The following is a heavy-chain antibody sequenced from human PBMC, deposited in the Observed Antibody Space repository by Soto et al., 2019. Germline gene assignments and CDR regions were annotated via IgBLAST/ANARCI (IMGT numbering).Heavy chain of an antibody. CDR2: MNPNSGNT. CDR1: GYTFTSYD. D-gene: IGHD1-7*01. Sequence: QVQLVQSGAEVKKPGASVKVSCKASGYTFTSYDINWVRQATGQGLEWMGWMNPNSGNTVYAQKFQGRVTMTRNTPISTAYTGLTSLRSEATAVYYCARERTGTTSNWFDPCGQGTLVTVSS. V-gene: IGHV1-8*01. CDR3: ARERTGTTSNWFDP. J-gene: IGHJ5*02.